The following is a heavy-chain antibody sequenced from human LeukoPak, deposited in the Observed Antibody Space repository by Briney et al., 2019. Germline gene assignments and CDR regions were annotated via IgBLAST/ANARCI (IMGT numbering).Heavy chain of an antibody. V-gene: IGHV3-7*01. CDR2: IKQDGSKK. CDR1: GFTSSSYW. CDR3: ARFISLGG. J-gene: IGHJ4*02. Sequence: QPGGSLDLSCAASGFTSSSYWMSWVRQAPGKGLEWVANIKQDGSKKNYVDSVKGRFTISRDNAKNSLYLQMNSLRVEDTAVYYCARFISLGGWGQGAPVTVSS. D-gene: IGHD3-10*01.